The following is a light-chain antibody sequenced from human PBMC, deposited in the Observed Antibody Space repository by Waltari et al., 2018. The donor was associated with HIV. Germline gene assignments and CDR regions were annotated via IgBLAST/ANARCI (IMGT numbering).Light chain of an antibody. J-gene: IGKJ4*01. CDR2: SAS. V-gene: IGKV1-12*01. CDR1: ESIGDL. Sequence: IQMTQSPSYVSASSGATVTIPCRTTESIGDLLAWYPQRPGEAPRLLISSASRRESGVPSKFFAFGADTDFTLTITGLESEDFATYYCQQASSFPHTFGGGTKV. CDR3: QQASSFPHT.